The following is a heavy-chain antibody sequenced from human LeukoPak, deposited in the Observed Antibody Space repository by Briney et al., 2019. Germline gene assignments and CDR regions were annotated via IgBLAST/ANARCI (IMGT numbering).Heavy chain of an antibody. Sequence: ASVKVSCKASGYTFTGYYMHWVRQAPGKGLEWMGGFDLEDGETIYAQKFQGRVTMTEDTSTDTAYMELRSLRSDDTAVYYCAREIYWGQGTLVTVSS. CDR2: FDLEDGET. J-gene: IGHJ4*02. CDR1: GYTFTGYY. V-gene: IGHV1-24*01. CDR3: AREIY.